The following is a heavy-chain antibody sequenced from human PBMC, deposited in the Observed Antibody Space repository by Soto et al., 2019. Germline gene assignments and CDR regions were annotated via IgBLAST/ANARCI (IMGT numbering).Heavy chain of an antibody. Sequence: QVQLQESGPGLVKPSQTLSLTCTVSGGSISSGGYYWSWIRQHPGKGLEWIGYIYYSGSTYYNPSLKSRLTIPVDTSKNQFTLKVSSVTAADTAVYYCARGRDIYDYVWGSYRFYYFDYWGQGTLVTVSS. D-gene: IGHD3-16*02. J-gene: IGHJ4*02. V-gene: IGHV4-31*03. CDR1: GGSISSGGYY. CDR3: ARGRDIYDYVWGSYRFYYFDY. CDR2: IYYSGST.